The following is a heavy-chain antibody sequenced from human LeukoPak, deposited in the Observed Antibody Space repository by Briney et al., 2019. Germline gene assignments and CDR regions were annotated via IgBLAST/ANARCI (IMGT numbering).Heavy chain of an antibody. J-gene: IGHJ4*02. D-gene: IGHD2-2*01. CDR2: ISSSTNYI. CDR1: GFTFSSYS. Sequence: PGGSLRLSCAASGFTFSSYSMNWVRQAPGKGLEWVSSISSSTNYIYYADSVRGRFTISRDNDKNSLYLQMNSLRAEDTAVYYCARAERYCSSTNCLNFDYWGQGILVTVSS. CDR3: ARAERYCSSTNCLNFDY. V-gene: IGHV3-21*01.